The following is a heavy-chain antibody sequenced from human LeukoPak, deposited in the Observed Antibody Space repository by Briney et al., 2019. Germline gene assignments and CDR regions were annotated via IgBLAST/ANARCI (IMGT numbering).Heavy chain of an antibody. V-gene: IGHV3-23*01. D-gene: IGHD6-19*01. J-gene: IGHJ1*01. CDR1: SYA. CDR2: ISESGGST. Sequence: SYAXXXVGQAPGRGLEWVSGISESGGSTYYADYVKGRFTISRDNSKNTLYLQMNSLRAEDMAVYYCAKGTTGIAVAGTGYFQHWGQGTLVTVSS. CDR3: AKGTTGIAVAGTGYFQH.